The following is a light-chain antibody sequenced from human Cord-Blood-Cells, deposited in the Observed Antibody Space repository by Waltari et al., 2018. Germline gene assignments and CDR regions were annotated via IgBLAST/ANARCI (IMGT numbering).Light chain of an antibody. V-gene: IGLV2-23*01. J-gene: IGLJ2*01. CDR1: SSDVGSYNL. Sequence: QSALTQPASVSGSPGQSITISCTGTSSDVGSYNLVSWYQQHPGKAPKLMIYEGSKRHSGVSNRFSCSKSCNTASLTSPGLQAGDEADYYCCSYAGSSTVVFGGGTKLTVL. CDR2: EGS. CDR3: CSYAGSSTVV.